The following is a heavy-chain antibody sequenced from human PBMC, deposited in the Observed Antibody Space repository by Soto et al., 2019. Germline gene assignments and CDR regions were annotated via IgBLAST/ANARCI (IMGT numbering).Heavy chain of an antibody. Sequence: PSETLSLTCAVYGGSFSGYYWSWIRQRPGKGLEWIGEINHSGSTNYNPSLKSRVTISVDTSENQFSLKLSSVTAADTAVYYCARAGIGMDVWGQGTTVTVSS. CDR3: ARAGIGMDV. D-gene: IGHD3-10*01. CDR1: GGSFSGYY. V-gene: IGHV4-34*01. CDR2: INHSGST. J-gene: IGHJ6*02.